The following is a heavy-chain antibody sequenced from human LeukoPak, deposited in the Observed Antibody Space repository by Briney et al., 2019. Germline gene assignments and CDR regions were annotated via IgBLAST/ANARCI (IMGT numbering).Heavy chain of an antibody. V-gene: IGHV4-59*08. CDR2: IYYSGST. CDR3: ARQDSSNYYYGLDV. CDR1: GGSISIYY. Sequence: SETLSLTCTVSGGSISIYYWSWIRQPPGKGLEWIGYIYYSGSTNYNPSLKSRVTISVDTSKNQFSLKLSSVTAADTAVYYCARQDSSNYYYGLDVWGQGTTVTVSS. J-gene: IGHJ6*02.